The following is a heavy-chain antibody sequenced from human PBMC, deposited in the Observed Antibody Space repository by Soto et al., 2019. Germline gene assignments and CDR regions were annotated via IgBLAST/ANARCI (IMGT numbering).Heavy chain of an antibody. V-gene: IGHV1-3*04. J-gene: IGHJ4*02. Sequence: ASVKVSCKASGYTFTSYALNWVRQAPGERLEWMGWINTGNGNTKYSQKFQGRVTITRDTSASTAYMELSSLRSEDTAVYYCARDPGYSYGYNWGQGTLVTVSS. CDR2: INTGNGNT. CDR3: ARDPGYSYGYN. D-gene: IGHD5-18*01. CDR1: GYTFTSYA.